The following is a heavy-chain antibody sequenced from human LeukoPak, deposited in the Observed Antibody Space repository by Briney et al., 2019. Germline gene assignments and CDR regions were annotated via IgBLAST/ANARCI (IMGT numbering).Heavy chain of an antibody. CDR1: GFTLSRYT. CDR3: ARVNRDWAYYGSGTPWGYNWFDP. J-gene: IGHJ5*02. Sequence: KAGGSLRLSCAASGFTLSRYTMNWARQAPGKGLEWVSSISSSSRYIYYADSVKGRFTISRDNAQNSLYLQMNSLRAEDTAVYNCARVNRDWAYYGSGTPWGYNWFDPWGQGTLVTVSS. V-gene: IGHV3-21*01. CDR2: ISSSSRYI. D-gene: IGHD3-10*01.